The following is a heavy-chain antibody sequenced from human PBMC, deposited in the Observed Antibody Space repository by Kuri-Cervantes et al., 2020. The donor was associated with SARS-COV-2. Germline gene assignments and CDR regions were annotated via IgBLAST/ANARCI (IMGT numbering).Heavy chain of an antibody. CDR3: ARVRVGSSRPVDY. D-gene: IGHD6-13*01. CDR2: MYYSGST. V-gene: IGHV4-39*01. Sequence: SETLSLTCTVSGGSISSSSYYWGWIRQPPGKGLEWIGSMYYSGSTYYNPSLKSRVTISVDTSKNQFSLKLSSVTAADTAVYYCARVRVGSSRPVDYWGQGTLVTVSS. J-gene: IGHJ4*02. CDR1: GGSISSSSYY.